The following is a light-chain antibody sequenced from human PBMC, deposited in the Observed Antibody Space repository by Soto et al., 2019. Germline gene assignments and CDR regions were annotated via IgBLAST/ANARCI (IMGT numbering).Light chain of an antibody. Sequence: QSVMTQPPSVSAAPGQKXXXXXXXSSSNIGXXXVSWYQQLPGTAPKLLIYDDNKRPSGIPDRFSGSKSGTSATLGITXXXXGDEADYYCGSWDSSLSAYVFGTGTKLTVL. V-gene: IGLV1-51*01. CDR2: DDN. CDR3: GSWDSSLSAYV. CDR1: SSNIGXXX. J-gene: IGLJ1*01.